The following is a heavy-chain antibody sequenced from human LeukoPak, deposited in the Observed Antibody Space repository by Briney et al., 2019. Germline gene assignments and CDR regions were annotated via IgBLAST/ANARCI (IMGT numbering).Heavy chain of an antibody. Sequence: GRSLRLSCAASGFTFSSYGMHWVRQAPGKGLEWVAVISYDGSNKYYADSVKGRFTISRDNSKNTLYLQMNSLRAEDTAVYYCAKDAGPVPFGGVIASFDYWGQGTLVTVSS. D-gene: IGHD3-16*02. J-gene: IGHJ4*02. CDR3: AKDAGPVPFGGVIASFDY. V-gene: IGHV3-30*18. CDR2: ISYDGSNK. CDR1: GFTFSSYG.